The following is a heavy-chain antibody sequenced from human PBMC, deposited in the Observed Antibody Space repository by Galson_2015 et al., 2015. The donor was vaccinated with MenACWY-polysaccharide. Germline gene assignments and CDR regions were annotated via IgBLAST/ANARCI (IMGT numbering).Heavy chain of an antibody. V-gene: IGHV3-30-3*01. J-gene: IGHJ6*02. D-gene: IGHD2-2*01. CDR2: ISYNGGNK. CDR3: ARAYCDRTTCYGMDV. CDR1: GFTFSSYA. Sequence: SLRLSCAASGFTFSSYAIHWVRQAPGKGLEWVAVISYNGGNKYYADSLKGRFTISRDNSKNMLYLQMNSLRAEDTAVYYCARAYCDRTTCYGMDVWGQGTTVTVSS.